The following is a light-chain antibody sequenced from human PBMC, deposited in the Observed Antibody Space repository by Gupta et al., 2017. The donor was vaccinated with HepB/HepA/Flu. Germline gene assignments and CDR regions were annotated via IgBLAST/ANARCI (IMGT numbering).Light chain of an antibody. CDR3: QSYDSSLSAWV. CDR2: ENT. V-gene: IGLV1-40*01. CDR1: NTNIGAHYD. Sequence: QSVLTQPASVSGAPGQTVTISCAGTNTNIGAHYDVHWYQHFPGTPPNLLIFENTKRPSGVPDRFSGSKSGTSASLTIAGLQPEDEADFYCQSYDSSLSAWVFGGGTKLTVL. J-gene: IGLJ3*02.